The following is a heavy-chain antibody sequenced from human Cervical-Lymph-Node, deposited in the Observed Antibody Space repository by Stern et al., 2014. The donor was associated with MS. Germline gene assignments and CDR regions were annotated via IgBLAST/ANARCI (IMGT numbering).Heavy chain of an antibody. CDR3: ARDQAYSGSPRGYFDY. V-gene: IGHV1-69*06. CDR1: GGTFSSYA. J-gene: IGHJ4*02. Sequence: VQLEESGAEVKKPGSSVKVSCKASGGTFSSYAISWVRQAPGQGLEWMGGIIPIFGTANYAQKFQGRVTITADKSTSTAYMELSSLRSEDTAVYYCARDQAYSGSPRGYFDYWGQGTLVTVSS. CDR2: IIPIFGTA. D-gene: IGHD1-26*01.